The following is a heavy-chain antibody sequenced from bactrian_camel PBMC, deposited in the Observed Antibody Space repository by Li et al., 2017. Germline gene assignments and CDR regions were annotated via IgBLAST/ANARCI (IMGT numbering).Heavy chain of an antibody. Sequence: DVQLVESGGGSVQAGGSLRLSCAASGYTFSSCGIGWYRQAPGKEREGVAAVYTGGGGTYYADSVKGRFTISQDNPNNTVYLQMNSLRPEDTAKYSCKMGGSLRCDGFWGPGTQVTVS. V-gene: IGHV3S40*01. CDR3: KMGGSLRCDGF. CDR2: VYTGGGGT. CDR1: GYTFSSCG. J-gene: IGHJ6*01. D-gene: IGHD3*01.